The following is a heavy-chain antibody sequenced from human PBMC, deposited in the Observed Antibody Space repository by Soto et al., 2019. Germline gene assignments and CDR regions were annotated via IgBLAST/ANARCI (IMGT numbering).Heavy chain of an antibody. J-gene: IGHJ4*02. CDR1: GYTFNTYY. CDR2: IHPSGGVT. Sequence: ASVKVSCKPSGYTFNTYYLHWLRQAPGQALEWMGVIHPSGGVTTYAQKFLGRVTVTRDTPTTTVFMELSSLRSDDTSVYYCARGGHIAVVTASFDYWGRGTLVTVSS. D-gene: IGHD2-21*02. CDR3: ARGGHIAVVTASFDY. V-gene: IGHV1-46*02.